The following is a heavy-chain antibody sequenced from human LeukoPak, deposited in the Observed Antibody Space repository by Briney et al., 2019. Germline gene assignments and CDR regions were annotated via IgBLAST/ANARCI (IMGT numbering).Heavy chain of an antibody. V-gene: IGHV4-59*08. D-gene: IGHD2-2*01. CDR3: ARHTTRVPYNWFDP. CDR2: IYYSGST. J-gene: IGHJ5*02. Sequence: SETLSLTCTVSGGSISSYYWSWIRQPPGKGLEWIGYIYYSGSTNYNPSLKSRVTISVDTSKNQFSLELSSVTAADTAVYYCARHTTRVPYNWFDPWGQGTLVTVSS. CDR1: GGSISSYY.